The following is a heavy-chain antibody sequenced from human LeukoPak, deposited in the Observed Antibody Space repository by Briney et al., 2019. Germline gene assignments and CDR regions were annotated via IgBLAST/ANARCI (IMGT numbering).Heavy chain of an antibody. D-gene: IGHD3-10*01. CDR2: INPNSGGT. CDR3: ARNPRIYGSGSYYDY. V-gene: IGHV1-2*04. J-gene: IGHJ4*02. Sequence: ASVKVSCKASGCTFNGYYMHWVRQAPGQGLEWMGWINPNSGGTNYAQKFQGWVTMTRDTSISTAYMELSRLRSDDTAVYYCARNPRIYGSGSYYDYWGQGTLVTVSS. CDR1: GCTFNGYY.